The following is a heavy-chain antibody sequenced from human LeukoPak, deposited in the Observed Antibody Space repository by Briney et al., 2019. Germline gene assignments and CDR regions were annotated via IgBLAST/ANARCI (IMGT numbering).Heavy chain of an antibody. D-gene: IGHD3-22*01. CDR1: GGSISSNSYY. V-gene: IGHV4-39*07. CDR3: ARGTYYYDSSGLKFDY. J-gene: IGHJ4*02. CDR2: IYTSGST. Sequence: SETLSLTCAVSGGSISSNSYYWGWIRQPPGKGLEWIGRIYTSGSTNYNPSLKSRVTMSVDTSKNQFSLKLSSVTAADTAVYYCARGTYYYDSSGLKFDYWGQGTLVTVSS.